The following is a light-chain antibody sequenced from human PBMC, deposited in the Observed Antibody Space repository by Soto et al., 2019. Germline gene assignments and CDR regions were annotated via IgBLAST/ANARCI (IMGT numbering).Light chain of an antibody. V-gene: IGKV1-33*01. Sequence: DIQMTQSPSSLSASVGDRVTITCQASQDISNYLNWYQQKPGKAPKLLIYDASNLETGVPSRFSESGSGTDFTFTISSLQPEDIATYYCQQYDNLPFTFGPGTKWISN. CDR2: DAS. CDR1: QDISNY. J-gene: IGKJ3*01. CDR3: QQYDNLPFT.